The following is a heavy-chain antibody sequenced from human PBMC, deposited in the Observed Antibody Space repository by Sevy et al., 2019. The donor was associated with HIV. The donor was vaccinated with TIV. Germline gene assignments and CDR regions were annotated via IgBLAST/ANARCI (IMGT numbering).Heavy chain of an antibody. V-gene: IGHV3-21*01. Sequence: GGSLRLSRAASGFTFSSYSMNWVRQAPGKGLEWVSSISGIRNYIYYADSVKGRFSISRDNAKNSLYLQMNSLRAEDTAIYYCARGVQTYDAFDIWGQGTMVTVSS. CDR3: ARGVQTYDAFDI. D-gene: IGHD6-6*01. CDR2: ISGIRNYI. J-gene: IGHJ3*02. CDR1: GFTFSSYS.